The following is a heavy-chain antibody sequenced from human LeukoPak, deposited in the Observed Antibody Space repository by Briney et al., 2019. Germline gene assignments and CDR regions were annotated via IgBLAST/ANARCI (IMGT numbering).Heavy chain of an antibody. CDR3: ARGGTGPAVYYYYMDV. CDR1: GFTFSSYS. J-gene: IGHJ6*03. Sequence: GGSLRLSCAASGFTFSSYSMNWARQAPGKGLEWVSYITSSSSTIYYADSVKGRFTISRDNAKNSLYLQMNSLRAEDTAVYYCARGGTGPAVYYYYMDVWGKGTTVTVSS. V-gene: IGHV3-48*04. D-gene: IGHD3/OR15-3a*01. CDR2: ITSSSSTI.